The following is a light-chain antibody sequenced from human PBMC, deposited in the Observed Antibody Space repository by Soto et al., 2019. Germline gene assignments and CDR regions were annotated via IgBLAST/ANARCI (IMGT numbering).Light chain of an antibody. J-gene: IGKJ1*01. CDR1: QSFSNW. Sequence: DIQMTQSPSTLSASVGDTVTITCRASQSFSNWLAWYQQKPGKAPKFLISKASTLESGVPSMFSGSGSGTESTLTNSTLQPDDCAPYYGQQYNSYSWTFGQGTKVEIK. CDR3: QQYNSYSWT. CDR2: KAS. V-gene: IGKV1-5*03.